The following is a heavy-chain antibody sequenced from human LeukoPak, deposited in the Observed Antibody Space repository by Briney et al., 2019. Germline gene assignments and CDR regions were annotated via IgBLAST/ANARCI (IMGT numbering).Heavy chain of an antibody. Sequence: GGSLRLSCAASGFTFSSYAMSWVRQAPGKGLEWVSAISGSGGSTYYADSVKGRFTISRDNSKNTLYLQMNSLRAEDTAVYFCARVEMATSSLDLWGQGTLVIVSS. CDR2: ISGSGGST. V-gene: IGHV3-23*01. J-gene: IGHJ5*02. D-gene: IGHD5-24*01. CDR1: GFTFSSYA. CDR3: ARVEMATSSLDL.